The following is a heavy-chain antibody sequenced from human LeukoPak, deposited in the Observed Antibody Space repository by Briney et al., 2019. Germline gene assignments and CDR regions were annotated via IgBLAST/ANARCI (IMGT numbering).Heavy chain of an antibody. V-gene: IGHV3-74*01. CDR2: INTDGSSP. D-gene: IGHD2-21*02. CDR3: TRELPREVTLDY. J-gene: IGHJ4*01. Sequence: GGSLRLSCAASGFTFISYGRQWVRQAPSKGLVWVSRINTDGSSPSYADSVKGRFTVSRDNAKNTLYLQVNSLRAEDTAVYFCTRELPREVTLDYWGQGTLVTVSS. CDR1: GFTFISYG.